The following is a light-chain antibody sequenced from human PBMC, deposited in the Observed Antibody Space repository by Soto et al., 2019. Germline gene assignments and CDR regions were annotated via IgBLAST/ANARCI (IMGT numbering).Light chain of an antibody. J-gene: IGKJ1*01. CDR3: QQYGSSPRT. CDR1: QSVSSNS. V-gene: IGKV3-20*01. Sequence: EIVLTQSPGTLSLSPGDRATLSCRASQSVSSNSLAWCQQKCGQAPKLLIYGASIRATGIPDRFSGSGSGTDFTLTISRLKPEDFAVYYCQQYGSSPRTFGQGTRVEIK. CDR2: GAS.